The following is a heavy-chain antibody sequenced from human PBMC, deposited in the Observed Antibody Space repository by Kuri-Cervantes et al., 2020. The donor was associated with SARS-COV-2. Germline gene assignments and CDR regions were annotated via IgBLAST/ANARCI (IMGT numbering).Heavy chain of an antibody. CDR1: GFTVNNNY. CDR2: IYGGGDS. Sequence: GESLKISCAASGFTVNNNYITWVRQVPGKGLEWVSIIYGGGDSYYANSVKGRFTISRDNSKNTLYLQMNSLRAEDTAVYYCASGGFGVVPRFDYWGQGTPVTVSS. CDR3: ASGGFGVVPRFDY. J-gene: IGHJ4*02. V-gene: IGHV3-66*02. D-gene: IGHD3-3*01.